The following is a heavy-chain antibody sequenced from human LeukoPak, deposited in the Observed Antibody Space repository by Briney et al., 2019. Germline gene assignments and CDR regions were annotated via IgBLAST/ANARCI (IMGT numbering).Heavy chain of an antibody. CDR3: ARFLSVAVRPFDP. J-gene: IGHJ5*02. CDR2: IYHSGST. Sequence: SETLSLTCTVSGYSISSGYYWGWIRQPPGKGLEWIGSIYHSGSTYYNPSLKSRVTISVDTSKNQFSPKLSSVTAADTAVYYCARFLSVAVRPFDPWGQGTLVTVSS. D-gene: IGHD2-15*01. CDR1: GYSISSGYY. V-gene: IGHV4-38-2*02.